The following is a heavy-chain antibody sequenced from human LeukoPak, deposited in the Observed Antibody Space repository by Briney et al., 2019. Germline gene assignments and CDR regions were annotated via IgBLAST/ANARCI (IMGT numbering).Heavy chain of an antibody. D-gene: IGHD1-14*01. Sequence: GRSLRLPCAASGFSFSSYGMHWVRQAPGKGLAWVGGISNDGSNKYYADCVKGRFTLSRDNSRNTLYLQMSSLRAEDTVVYYCGRRFSAGSGTYNPSFDLWGQGTLVTVSS. CDR3: GRRFSAGSGTYNPSFDL. CDR1: GFSFSSYG. CDR2: ISNDGSNK. J-gene: IGHJ3*01. V-gene: IGHV3-30*03.